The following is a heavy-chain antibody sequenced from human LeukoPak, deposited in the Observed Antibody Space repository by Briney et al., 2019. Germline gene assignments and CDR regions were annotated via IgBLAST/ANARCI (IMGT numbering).Heavy chain of an antibody. D-gene: IGHD4-17*01. CDR1: GFTFSSYW. Sequence: GGSLRLSCAASGFTFSSYWMSWVRQAPGKGLEWVANIKQDGSEKYYVDSVKGRFTISRDNAKNSLYLQMNSLRAEDTAVYYCARGDYGDYSGGYYFDYWGQGTLVTVSS. CDR2: IKQDGSEK. V-gene: IGHV3-7*04. CDR3: ARGDYGDYSGGYYFDY. J-gene: IGHJ4*02.